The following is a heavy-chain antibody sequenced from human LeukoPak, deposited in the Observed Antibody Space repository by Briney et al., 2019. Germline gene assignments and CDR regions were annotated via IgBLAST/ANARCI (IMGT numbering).Heavy chain of an antibody. D-gene: IGHD3-10*01. CDR1: GFTVSSTF. V-gene: IGHV3-53*01. J-gene: IGHJ4*02. CDR2: LFSGGAT. CDR3: ARGDYGSGQYFDY. Sequence: GGSLRLSCAASGFTVSSTFMSWVRQAPGKGLEWVSILFSGGATYYADSVKGQFTISRDDSKNTLFLQMDSLTAEDTAVYDCARGDYGSGQYFDYWGQGTLVTVSS.